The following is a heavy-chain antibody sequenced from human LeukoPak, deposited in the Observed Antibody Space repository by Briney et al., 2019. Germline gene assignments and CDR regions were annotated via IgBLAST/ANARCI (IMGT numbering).Heavy chain of an antibody. J-gene: IGHJ6*03. CDR2: IKTDGSRT. D-gene: IGHD6-25*01. Sequence: PGGSLRLSCAASRFTFSTYWMHWVRQAPGKGLVWVSRIKTDGSRTTYADSVKGRFTISRDNAKNTLYLQMNSLRAGDTAVYYCARDRGRYYMDVWGKGTTVTISS. CDR3: ARDRGRYYMDV. V-gene: IGHV3-74*01. CDR1: RFTFSTYW.